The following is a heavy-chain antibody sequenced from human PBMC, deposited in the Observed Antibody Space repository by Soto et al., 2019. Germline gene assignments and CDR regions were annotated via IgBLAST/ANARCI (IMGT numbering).Heavy chain of an antibody. J-gene: IGHJ6*02. CDR2: IYYSGST. Sequence: PSETLSLTCTVSGGSISSYYWSWIRQPPGKGLEWIGYIYYSGSTNYNPSLKSRVTISVDTSKNQFSLKLSSVTAADTAVYYCARDGGYSSSFYYYYGMDVWGQGTTVTVSS. D-gene: IGHD6-6*01. V-gene: IGHV4-59*01. CDR1: GGSISSYY. CDR3: ARDGGYSSSFYYYYGMDV.